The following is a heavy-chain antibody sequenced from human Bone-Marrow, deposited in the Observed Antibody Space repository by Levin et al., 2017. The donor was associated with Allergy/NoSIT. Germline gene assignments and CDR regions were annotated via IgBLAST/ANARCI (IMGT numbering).Heavy chain of an antibody. CDR3: ARAGSYYSFDY. V-gene: IGHV3-21*01. D-gene: IGHD3-10*01. CDR2: ISSSSSYI. CDR1: GFTFSSYS. Sequence: LSLTCAASGFTFSSYSMNWVRQAPGKGLEWVSSISSSSSYIYYADSVKGRFTISRDNAKNSLYLQMNSLRAEDTAVYYCARAGSYYSFDYWGQGTLVTVSS. J-gene: IGHJ4*02.